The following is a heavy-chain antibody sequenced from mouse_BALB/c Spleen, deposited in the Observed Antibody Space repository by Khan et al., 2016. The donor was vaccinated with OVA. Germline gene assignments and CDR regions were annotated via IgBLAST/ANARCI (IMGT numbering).Heavy chain of an antibody. CDR2: INTYIGEP. CDR1: GYSFTDYG. Sequence: QIQLVQSGPELKKPGETVKISCKASGYSFTDYGMNWVKQAPGKGLKWMGYINTYIGEPTYADDFKGRFAFSFETSASTAYLHINNLKNEDTATYFCARSPTWFAYWGQGTLVTVSA. J-gene: IGHJ3*01. V-gene: IGHV9-3-1*01. CDR3: ARSPTWFAY.